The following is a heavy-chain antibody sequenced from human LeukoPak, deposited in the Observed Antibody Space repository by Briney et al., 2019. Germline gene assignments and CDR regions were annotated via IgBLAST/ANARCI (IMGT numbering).Heavy chain of an antibody. CDR1: GGSFSNYY. J-gene: IGHJ5*02. D-gene: IGHD1-1*01. CDR3: ARVPDITARPCDT. Sequence: SSETLSLTCAVYGGSFSNYYWTWLRLTPGRGLEWLGEISHTGDTINYKPSLRSRVTISVDSCKKQFSLKLASVTAADTGVYYVARVPDITARPCDTWGPGTNVSVSS. CDR2: ISHTGDTI. V-gene: IGHV4-34*01.